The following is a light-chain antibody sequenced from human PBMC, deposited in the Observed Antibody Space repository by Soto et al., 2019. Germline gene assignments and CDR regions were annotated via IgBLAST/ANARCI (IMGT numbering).Light chain of an antibody. CDR2: DAS. CDR3: QQYYSFSWT. CDR1: QSISTS. Sequence: DIQMTQSPSTLSASVGDTVTITCRASQSISTSLAWYQQKPGKAPNLLIFDASSLQSGVPSRFSGSGSGTDFTLTISSLQPDDSATYYCQQYYSFSWTFGQGTKVDIK. V-gene: IGKV1-5*01. J-gene: IGKJ1*01.